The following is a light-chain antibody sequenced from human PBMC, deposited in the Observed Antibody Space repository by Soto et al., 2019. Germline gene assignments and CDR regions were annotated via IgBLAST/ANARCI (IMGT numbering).Light chain of an antibody. CDR2: DNN. J-gene: IGLJ3*02. CDR3: GTWDTSLRTGWV. CDR1: SSNIGNHY. V-gene: IGLV1-51*01. Sequence: QSVFTQPPSVSAAPGQKVTLSCSGSSSNIGNHYVSWYQQVPGTAPKLLIYDNNKRPSGIPDRVSGSNSGTSATLGITGLQTGDEADYYCGTWDTSLRTGWVFGGGTKLTVL.